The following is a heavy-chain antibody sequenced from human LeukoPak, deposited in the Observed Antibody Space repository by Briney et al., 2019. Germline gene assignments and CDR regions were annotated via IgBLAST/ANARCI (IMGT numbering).Heavy chain of an antibody. Sequence: PGGSLRLSCAASGFIVSNNDMSWVRQAPGKGLEWVSLIYSGGRTYYADSVKGRFTISRDNSKSTLYLQMNSLRGEDTAVYYCARGCFYDRSPYCPFDYWGQGTLVTVSS. CDR3: ARGCFYDRSPYCPFDY. CDR2: IYSGGRT. V-gene: IGHV3-53*01. D-gene: IGHD3-22*01. CDR1: GFIVSNND. J-gene: IGHJ4*02.